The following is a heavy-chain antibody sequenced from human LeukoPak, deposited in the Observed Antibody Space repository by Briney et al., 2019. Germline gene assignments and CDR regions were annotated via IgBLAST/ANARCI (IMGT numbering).Heavy chain of an antibody. J-gene: IGHJ6*03. CDR1: GFTFGDYI. Sequence: GGSLRLSCTASGFTFGDYIMIWFRQALGKGLAWVGFIRTKSSGGTTEYAASAKGRFTISRDDSKSITYLQMNSLETEDTAVYYCARVSRSAVAVYYYYMDVWGKGTTVIVSS. CDR3: ARVSRSAVAVYYYYMDV. V-gene: IGHV3-49*03. CDR2: IRTKSSGGTT. D-gene: IGHD6-19*01.